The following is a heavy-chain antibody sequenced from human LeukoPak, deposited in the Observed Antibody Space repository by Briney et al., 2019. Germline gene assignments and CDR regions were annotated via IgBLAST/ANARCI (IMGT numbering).Heavy chain of an antibody. J-gene: IGHJ6*02. CDR2: ISYDGSNK. CDR1: GFTFSSYG. CDR3: AKAWWELLYYYGMDV. Sequence: GGSLRLSCAASGFTFSSYGMHWVRQAPGKGLEWVAVISYDGSNKYYADSVKGRFTISRDNSKNTLYLQMNSLRAEDTAVYYCAKAWWELLYYYGMDVWGQGTTVTVSS. V-gene: IGHV3-30*18. D-gene: IGHD1-26*01.